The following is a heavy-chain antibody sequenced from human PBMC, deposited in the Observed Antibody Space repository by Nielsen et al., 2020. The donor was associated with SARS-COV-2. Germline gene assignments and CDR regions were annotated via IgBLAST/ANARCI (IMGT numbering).Heavy chain of an antibody. Sequence: GESLKISCAASGFTFSSYAMHWVRQAPGKGLEWVAVISYDGSNKYYADSVKGRFTISRDNAKNSLYLQMNSLRAEDTAVYYCAREYGLGELSLPYWGQGTLVTVSS. D-gene: IGHD3-16*02. V-gene: IGHV3-30*04. CDR1: GFTFSSYA. J-gene: IGHJ4*02. CDR3: AREYGLGELSLPY. CDR2: ISYDGSNK.